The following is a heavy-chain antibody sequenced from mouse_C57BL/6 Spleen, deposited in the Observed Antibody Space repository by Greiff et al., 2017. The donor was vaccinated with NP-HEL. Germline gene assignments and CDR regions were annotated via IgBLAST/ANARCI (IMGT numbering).Heavy chain of an antibody. CDR3: ARQDYEGSWFAY. D-gene: IGHD2-4*01. J-gene: IGHJ3*01. Sequence: VKLVESGAELVKPGASVKMSCKASGYTFTTYPIEWMKQNHGKSLEWIGNFHPYNDDTKYNEKFKGKATLTVEKSSSTVYLELSRLTSDDSAVYYCARQDYEGSWFAYWGQGTLVTVSA. CDR2: FHPYNDDT. V-gene: IGHV1-47*01. CDR1: GYTFTTYP.